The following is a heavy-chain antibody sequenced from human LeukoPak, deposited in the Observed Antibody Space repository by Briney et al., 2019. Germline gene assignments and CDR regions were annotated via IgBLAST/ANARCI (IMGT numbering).Heavy chain of an antibody. J-gene: IGHJ4*02. CDR3: AKDWGPPRMVTGTRWGRIDY. CDR1: GFTFSSYG. V-gene: IGHV3-30*02. Sequence: GGSLRLSCAASGFTFSSYGMHWVRQAPGKGLEWVAFIRYDGSNKYYADSVKGRFTISRDNSKNTLYLQMNSLRAEDTAVYYCAKDWGPPRMVTGTRWGRIDYWGQGTLVTVSS. D-gene: IGHD2-21*02. CDR2: IRYDGSNK.